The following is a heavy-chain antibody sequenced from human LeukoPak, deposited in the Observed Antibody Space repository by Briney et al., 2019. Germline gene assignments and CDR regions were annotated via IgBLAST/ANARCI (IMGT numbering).Heavy chain of an antibody. D-gene: IGHD2-15*01. J-gene: IGHJ4*02. V-gene: IGHV1-8*03. CDR3: ARGWGGYCSGGSCYTFYY. CDR1: GYTFTSYD. Sequence: ASVKVSCKASGYTFTSYDINWVRQATGQGLEWMGWMNPNSGNTGYAQKFQGRVTITRNTSISTAYMELSSLRSEDTAVYYCARGWGGYCSGGSCYTFYYWGQGTLVTVSS. CDR2: MNPNSGNT.